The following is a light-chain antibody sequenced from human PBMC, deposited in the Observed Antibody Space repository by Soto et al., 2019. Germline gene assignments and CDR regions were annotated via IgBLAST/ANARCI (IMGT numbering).Light chain of an antibody. J-gene: IGKJ2*01. Sequence: EIVLTQSPDILSLSPGEGATLSCRASQSVRSSYVAWYQQKPGQAPSLLIYGPSIRAAGIPDRFSVSGSGTDFTLTISRLESEDFAVYYCQQYGTPPYTFGQGTKLEIK. V-gene: IGKV3-20*01. CDR1: QSVRSSY. CDR2: GPS. CDR3: QQYGTPPYT.